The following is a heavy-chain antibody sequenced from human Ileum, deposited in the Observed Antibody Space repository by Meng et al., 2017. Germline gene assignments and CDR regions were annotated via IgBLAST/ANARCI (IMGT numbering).Heavy chain of an antibody. CDR2: IYYSGST. V-gene: IGHV4-39*07. CDR1: GGSISSSSYY. D-gene: IGHD3-22*01. CDR3: ARNPHYDSSGPQYYFDY. J-gene: IGHJ4*02. Sequence: SETLSLTCTVSGGSISSSSYYWGWIRQPPGKGLEWIGSIYYSGSTYYNPSLKSRVTISVDTSKNQFSLKLSSVTAADTAVYYCARNPHYDSSGPQYYFDYWGQGTLVTGSS.